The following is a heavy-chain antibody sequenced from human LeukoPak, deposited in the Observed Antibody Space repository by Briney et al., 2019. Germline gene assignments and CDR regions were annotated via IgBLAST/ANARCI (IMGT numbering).Heavy chain of an antibody. Sequence: GGSLRLSCAASGFTFSNAWMNWVRQAPGKGLEWVGRIKSKTDGGTTDYAAPVKGRFTISRDDSKNTLYLQMNSLKTEDTAVYHCTTLAGYYDSSGYPHFDYWGQGTLVTVSS. CDR2: IKSKTDGGTT. V-gene: IGHV3-15*07. D-gene: IGHD3-22*01. CDR3: TTLAGYYDSSGYPHFDY. J-gene: IGHJ4*02. CDR1: GFTFSNAW.